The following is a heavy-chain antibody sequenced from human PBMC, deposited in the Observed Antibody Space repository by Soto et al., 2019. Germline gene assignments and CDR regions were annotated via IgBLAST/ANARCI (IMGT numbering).Heavy chain of an antibody. Sequence: EVQLLESGGGLVQPGGSLRLSCAASGFTFSSYAMSWVRQAPGKGREWVSAISGSGGSTYYADSVKGRFTISRDNSKNTLYLQMNSLRAEDTAVYYCAKDKDWFGELFSFDYWGQGTLVTVSS. CDR1: GFTFSSYA. CDR3: AKDKDWFGELFSFDY. D-gene: IGHD3-10*01. V-gene: IGHV3-23*01. J-gene: IGHJ4*02. CDR2: ISGSGGST.